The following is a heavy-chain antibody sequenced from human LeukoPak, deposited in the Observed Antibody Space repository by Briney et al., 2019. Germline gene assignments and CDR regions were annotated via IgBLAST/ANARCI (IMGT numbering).Heavy chain of an antibody. CDR3: ARGGNWFYYYYYMDV. V-gene: IGHV5-51*01. CDR2: IYPGDSDT. J-gene: IGHJ6*03. D-gene: IGHD1-1*01. CDR1: GYSFINYW. Sequence: GESLKISCKASGYSFINYWIGWVRQMPGKGLEWMGIIYPGDSDTKYSPSFQGQVTISADKSTSTAYLQWSSLKASDTAMYYCARGGNWFYYYYYMDVWGKGTTVTVSS.